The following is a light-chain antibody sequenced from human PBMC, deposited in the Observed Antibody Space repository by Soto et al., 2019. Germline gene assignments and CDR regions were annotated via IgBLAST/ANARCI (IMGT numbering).Light chain of an antibody. CDR1: QSVNSN. CDR3: QQYNNWPLT. V-gene: IGKV3-15*01. CDR2: GAS. J-gene: IGKJ4*01. Sequence: RVMTQSPATLSVSPGERATLSCRASQSVNSNLAWYQQKPGQAPRLLIYGASTRATGIPASFSGSGSGTEFTLTISSLQSEDFAFYYCQQYNNWPLTFGGGTKVEIE.